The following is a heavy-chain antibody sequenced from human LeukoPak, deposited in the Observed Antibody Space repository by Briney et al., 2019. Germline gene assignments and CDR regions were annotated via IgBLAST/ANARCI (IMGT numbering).Heavy chain of an antibody. V-gene: IGHV1-69*01. CDR3: ARFWGILWFGELVRPKGMDV. J-gene: IGHJ6*02. Sequence: SVKVSCKTSGSSFSNFALSWVRQAPGQGLEWMGGIIPIFGSAYYAQKFQGRVTISADESTSTAYMELSSLRSEDTAVYYCARFWGILWFGELVRPKGMDVWGQGTTVTVSS. CDR1: GSSFSNFA. D-gene: IGHD3-10*01. CDR2: IIPIFGSA.